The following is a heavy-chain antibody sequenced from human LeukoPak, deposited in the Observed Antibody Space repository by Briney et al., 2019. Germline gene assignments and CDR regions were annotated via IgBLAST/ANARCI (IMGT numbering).Heavy chain of an antibody. CDR1: GFTFSSYG. CDR2: VSYDGSKK. V-gene: IGHV3-30*18. Sequence: GGSLRLSCVGSGFTFSSYGMHWVRQAPGKGPEWVAVVSYDGSKKYYADSVKGRFTISRDNSKNTLYLQMNSLRAEDTAVYYCAKDTYFYDISGYPYYFDYWGQGTLVTVSS. D-gene: IGHD3-22*01. CDR3: AKDTYFYDISGYPYYFDY. J-gene: IGHJ4*02.